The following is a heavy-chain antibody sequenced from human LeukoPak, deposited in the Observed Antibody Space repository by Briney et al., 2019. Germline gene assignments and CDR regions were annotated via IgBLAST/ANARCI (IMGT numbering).Heavy chain of an antibody. CDR3: APPLVGFGVDY. CDR1: GFTFSSYG. J-gene: IGHJ4*02. V-gene: IGHV3-30*03. D-gene: IGHD3-10*01. Sequence: PGGSLRLSCAASGFTFSSYGMHWVRQAPGKGLEWVAVISYDGSNKYYADSVKGRFTISRDNSKNTLYLQMNSLRAEDTAVYYCAPPLVGFGVDYWGQGTLVTVSS. CDR2: ISYDGSNK.